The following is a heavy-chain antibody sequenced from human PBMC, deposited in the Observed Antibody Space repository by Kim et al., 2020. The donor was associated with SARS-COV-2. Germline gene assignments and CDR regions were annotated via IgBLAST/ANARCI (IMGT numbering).Heavy chain of an antibody. J-gene: IGHJ4*02. D-gene: IGHD1-26*01. CDR1: GFSFSNLD. CDR3: AKGWVRLLSHFDY. CDR2: ISDDGSNK. Sequence: GGSLRLSCAASGFSFSNLDMKWVRQAPGKGLEWVAVISDDGSNKYYTDSVKGRFTISRDNSKNTLSLQMNNLRTEDTAVYYCAKGWVRLLSHFDYWGQGSLVSVSS. V-gene: IGHV3-30*18.